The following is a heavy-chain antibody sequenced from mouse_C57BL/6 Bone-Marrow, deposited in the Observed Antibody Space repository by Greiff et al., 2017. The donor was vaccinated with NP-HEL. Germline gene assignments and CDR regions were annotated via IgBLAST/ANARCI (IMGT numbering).Heavy chain of an antibody. J-gene: IGHJ1*03. CDR1: GYAFSSYW. CDR3: ANGNYWYFDV. V-gene: IGHV1-80*01. CDR2: IYPGDGDT. D-gene: IGHD2-1*01. Sequence: QVQLKESGAELVKPGASVKISCKASGYAFSSYWMNWVKQRPGKGLEWIGQIYPGDGDTNYNGKFKGKATLTADKSSSTAYIQLSSLTSEDSAVYFCANGNYWYFDVWGTGTTVTVSS.